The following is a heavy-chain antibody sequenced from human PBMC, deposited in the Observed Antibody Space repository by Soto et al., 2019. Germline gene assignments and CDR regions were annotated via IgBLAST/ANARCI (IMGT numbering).Heavy chain of an antibody. CDR2: IIPIFGTA. V-gene: IGHV1-69*13. J-gene: IGHJ3*02. D-gene: IGHD3-22*01. CDR3: ARVKNSGYYDSSGYFLNAFDI. CDR1: GGTFSSYA. Sequence: SVKVSCKASGGTFSSYAISWVRQAPGQGLEWMGGIIPIFGTANYAQKFQGRVTITADESTSTAYMELSSLRSEDTAVYYCARVKNSGYYDSSGYFLNAFDIWGQGTMVTV.